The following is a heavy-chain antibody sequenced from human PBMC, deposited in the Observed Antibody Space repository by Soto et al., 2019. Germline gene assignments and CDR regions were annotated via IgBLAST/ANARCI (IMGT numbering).Heavy chain of an antibody. CDR3: ARDSWGVVTMVRGVQNWFDP. Sequence: KQSQTLSLTCAISGDSVSSNSAAWNWIRQSPSRGLEWLGRTYYRSKWYNDYAVSVKSRITINPDTSKNQFSLQLNSVTPEDTAVYYCARDSWGVVTMVRGVQNWFDPWGQGTLVTVSS. V-gene: IGHV6-1*01. D-gene: IGHD3-10*01. CDR2: TYYRSKWYN. J-gene: IGHJ5*02. CDR1: GDSVSSNSAA.